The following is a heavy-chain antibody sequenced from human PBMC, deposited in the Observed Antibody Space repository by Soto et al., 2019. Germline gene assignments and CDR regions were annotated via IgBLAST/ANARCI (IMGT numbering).Heavy chain of an antibody. CDR2: IWYDGSNK. V-gene: IGHV3-33*01. J-gene: IGHJ4*02. Sequence: PGGSLRLSCAASGFTFSSYGMQWVRQAPGKGLEWVAVIWYDGSNKYYADSVKGRFTISRDNSKNTLYLQMNSLRAEDTAVYYCARVLPRYYDSSGAIDYWGQGTLVTVSS. CDR1: GFTFSSYG. D-gene: IGHD3-22*01. CDR3: ARVLPRYYDSSGAIDY.